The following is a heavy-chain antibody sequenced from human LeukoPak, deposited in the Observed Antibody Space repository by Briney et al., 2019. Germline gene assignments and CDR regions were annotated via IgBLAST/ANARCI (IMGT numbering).Heavy chain of an antibody. J-gene: IGHJ4*02. D-gene: IGHD6-19*01. CDR2: ISYDGGNK. CDR1: GFTFSSYA. CDR3: ARDRDSSGWYVDY. V-gene: IGHV3-30-3*01. Sequence: PGGSLRLSCAASGFTFSSYAMHWVRQAPGKGLEWVAVISYDGGNKYYADSVKGRFTISRDNSQNTLYLQMNSLRAEDTAVDYCARDRDSSGWYVDYWGQGTMVTVST.